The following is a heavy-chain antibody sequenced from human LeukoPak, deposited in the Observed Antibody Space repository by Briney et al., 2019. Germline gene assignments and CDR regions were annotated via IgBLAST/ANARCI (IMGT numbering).Heavy chain of an antibody. CDR2: IYYSGST. CDR3: ARQYSGSFSDY. Sequence: PSETLSLTCTVSGASISSGDYLWSWIRQPPGMGLEWIGNIYYSGSTNYNASLKSRVTISIDTSKNQFSLNLSTVTAADTAVYYCARQYSGSFSDYWGQGTLVTVSS. CDR1: GASISSGDYL. J-gene: IGHJ4*02. V-gene: IGHV4-30-4*01. D-gene: IGHD6-13*01.